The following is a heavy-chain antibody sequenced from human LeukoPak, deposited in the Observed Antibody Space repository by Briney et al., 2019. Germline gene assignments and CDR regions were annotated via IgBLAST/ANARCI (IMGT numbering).Heavy chain of an antibody. CDR1: GGSVSDYY. J-gene: IGHJ4*02. V-gene: IGHV4-59*02. CDR3: ARGVAGNY. D-gene: IGHD6-19*01. Sequence: SETLSLTCTISGGSVSDYYWSWIRQSPGKGLEWIGYIYYSGSTNYNPSLKSRVTISVDTSKNQFSLKLSSVTAADTAVYYCARGVAGNYWGQGTLVTVSS. CDR2: IYYSGST.